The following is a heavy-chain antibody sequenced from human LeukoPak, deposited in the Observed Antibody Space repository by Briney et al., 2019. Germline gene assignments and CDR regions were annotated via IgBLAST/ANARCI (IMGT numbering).Heavy chain of an antibody. CDR3: VKDQTTLGFDY. CDR1: GFTFSSYA. Sequence: GGSLRLSCSASGFTFSSYAMHWVRQAPGEGLEYVSAISSNGGSTYYADSVKGRFTISRDNSKNTLYLQMSSLRAEDTAVYYCVKDQTTLGFDYWGQGTLVTVSS. J-gene: IGHJ4*02. D-gene: IGHD2-15*01. CDR2: ISSNGGST. V-gene: IGHV3-64D*06.